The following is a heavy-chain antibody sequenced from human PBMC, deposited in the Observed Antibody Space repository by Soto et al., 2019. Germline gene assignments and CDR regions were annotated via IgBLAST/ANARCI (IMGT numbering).Heavy chain of an antibody. CDR2: IHHSGST. CDR3: ARHVFTTVVRGFLITFEYYSGMDV. Sequence: SETLSLTCTISGASICIISSSWGWIRQPPGRGLDCIGNIHHSGSTYYNPSLKSRVTISVDTSRAQFSLKLSSVTAADSAVFYCARHVFTTVVRGFLITFEYYSGMDVWGQGTTVT. CDR1: GASICIISSS. V-gene: IGHV4-39*01. J-gene: IGHJ6*02. D-gene: IGHD3-10*01.